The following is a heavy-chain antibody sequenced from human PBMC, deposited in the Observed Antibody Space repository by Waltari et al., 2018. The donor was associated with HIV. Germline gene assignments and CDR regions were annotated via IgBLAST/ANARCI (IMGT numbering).Heavy chain of an antibody. V-gene: IGHV3-9*01. Sequence: GGLVQPGRSLRLSCAASGFTFDDYAMHWVRQAPGKGLEWVSGISWNSGSKGYADSVKGRFTISRDNAKNSLYLQMNSLRAEDTALYYCAKDTHSSGWYGELVYWGQGTLVTVSS. CDR3: AKDTHSSGWYGELVY. CDR2: ISWNSGSK. D-gene: IGHD6-19*01. J-gene: IGHJ4*02. CDR1: GFTFDDYA.